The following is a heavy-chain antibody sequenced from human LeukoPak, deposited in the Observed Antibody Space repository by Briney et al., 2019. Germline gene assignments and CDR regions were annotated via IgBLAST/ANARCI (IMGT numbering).Heavy chain of an antibody. CDR2: IKEDGSEK. V-gene: IGHV3-7*01. D-gene: IGHD3-22*01. Sequence: GGSLRLPCAASGFTFSSYWMSWVRQTPGKGLEWVANIKEDGSEKYYVDSVKGRFTISRDNAKNSLYLQMNSLRADDTAVYYCARDLIVVVFDYWGQGTLVTVSS. CDR3: ARDLIVVVFDY. CDR1: GFTFSSYW. J-gene: IGHJ4*02.